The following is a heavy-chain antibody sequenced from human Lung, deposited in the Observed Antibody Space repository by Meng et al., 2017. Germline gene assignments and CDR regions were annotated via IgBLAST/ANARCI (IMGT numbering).Heavy chain of an antibody. V-gene: IGHV3-30*04. CDR3: ARGSALVRGVSRFDY. CDR2: ISSDGSTS. J-gene: IGHJ4*02. D-gene: IGHD3-10*01. Sequence: GGSLRLSCEASGFTFDSYAMHWVRQAPGKGLEWVAVISSDGSTSYYADSVKGQFTISRSTSKNTLFLYMDSLRVEDTAVYYCARGSALVRGVSRFDYWGQGTLVTVSS. CDR1: GFTFDSYA.